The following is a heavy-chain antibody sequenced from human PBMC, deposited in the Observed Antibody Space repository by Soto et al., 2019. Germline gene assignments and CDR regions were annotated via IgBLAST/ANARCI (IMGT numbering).Heavy chain of an antibody. Sequence: SVKVSCKASGGTFSSYAISWVRQAPGQGLEWMGGIIPIFGTANYAQKFQGRVTITADESTSTAYMELSSLRSEDTAVYYCARAADEDTAMVLDVFDFWGKGTMVPVSS. CDR2: IIPIFGTA. CDR1: GGTFSSYA. CDR3: ARAADEDTAMVLDVFDF. D-gene: IGHD5-18*01. J-gene: IGHJ3*01. V-gene: IGHV1-69*13.